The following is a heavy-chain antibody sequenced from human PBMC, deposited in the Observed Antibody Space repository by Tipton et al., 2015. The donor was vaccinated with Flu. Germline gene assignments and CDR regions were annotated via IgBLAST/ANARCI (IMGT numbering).Heavy chain of an antibody. D-gene: IGHD6-6*01. V-gene: IGHV1-18*01. CDR3: VRDHSSSSGCLDW. J-gene: IGHJ4*02. CDR2: ISVYSGKA. CDR1: GYTFHNYG. Sequence: QLVQSGAEVKEPGASVKVYCRTSGYTFHNYGFSWVRQAPGQGLEWMGRISVYSGKADYTQTFQGRVTMTTDTSTSTAYMELSSLTSDDTAVYFCVRDHSSSSGCLDWWGQGTLVVVSS.